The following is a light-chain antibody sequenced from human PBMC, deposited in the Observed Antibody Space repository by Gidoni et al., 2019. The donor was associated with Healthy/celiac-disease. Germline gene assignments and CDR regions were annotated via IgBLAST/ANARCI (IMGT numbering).Light chain of an antibody. Sequence: EIVLTQSPGTLSLSPGERATLSCRASQSVSSTYLAWYQQKPGQAPRLLIWGASSRATGIPDRFSGSGSGTDFTLTISRLEPEDFAVYYCQQHGSSPLTFGGXTKVEIK. CDR2: GAS. CDR3: QQHGSSPLT. J-gene: IGKJ4*01. CDR1: QSVSSTY. V-gene: IGKV3-20*01.